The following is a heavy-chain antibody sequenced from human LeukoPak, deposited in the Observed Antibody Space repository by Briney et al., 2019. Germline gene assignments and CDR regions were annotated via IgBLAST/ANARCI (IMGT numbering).Heavy chain of an antibody. Sequence: ASVKVSCKASGYTFTDYYMHWVQQAPGKGLEWMGRVDPEDGETIYAEKFQGRVTITADTSTDTAYMELSSLRSEDTAVYYCATTLDFVVVPAAITYGGRGPLATVS. J-gene: IGHJ4*02. V-gene: IGHV1-69-2*01. CDR1: GYTFTDYY. D-gene: IGHD2-2*01. CDR2: VDPEDGET. CDR3: ATTLDFVVVPAAITY.